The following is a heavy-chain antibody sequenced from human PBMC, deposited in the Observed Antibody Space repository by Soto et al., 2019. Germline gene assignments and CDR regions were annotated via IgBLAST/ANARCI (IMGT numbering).Heavy chain of an antibody. CDR1: GGSISSGGYY. Sequence: QVQRQESGPGLVKPSQTLSLTCTVSGGSISSGGYYWSWIRQHPGKGLEWIGYIYYSGSTYYNPSLKGRVTISVDTSKNQFSLKLSSVTAADTAVYYCASAGMVVKRVNWFDPWGQGTLVTVSS. D-gene: IGHD2-21*01. J-gene: IGHJ5*02. CDR2: IYYSGST. V-gene: IGHV4-31*03. CDR3: ASAGMVVKRVNWFDP.